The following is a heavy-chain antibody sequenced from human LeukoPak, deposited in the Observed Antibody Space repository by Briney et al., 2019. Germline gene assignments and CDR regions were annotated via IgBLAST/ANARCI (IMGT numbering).Heavy chain of an antibody. J-gene: IGHJ4*02. Sequence: PSETLSLTCTVSGGSISSYYWSWIGQPPGKGLEWIGYIYYSGSTNYNPSLKSRVTISVDTSKNQFSLKLSSVTAADTAVYYCARASSGSYDYFDYWGQGTLVTVSS. V-gene: IGHV4-59*01. D-gene: IGHD1-26*01. CDR2: IYYSGST. CDR1: GGSISSYY. CDR3: ARASSGSYDYFDY.